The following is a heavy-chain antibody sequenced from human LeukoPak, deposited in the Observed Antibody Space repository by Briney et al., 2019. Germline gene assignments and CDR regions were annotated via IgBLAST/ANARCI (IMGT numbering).Heavy chain of an antibody. CDR3: VRHSGTYFDY. D-gene: IGHD1-26*01. CDR2: IKRDGSET. CDR1: GFTFSDFY. V-gene: IGHV3-7*01. J-gene: IGHJ4*02. Sequence: GSLRLSCAASGFTFSDFYMSWIRQAPGKGLEWVANIKRDGSETYYVDSVKGRFTISRDNAKNLLSLQMNSLRAEDTAVYYCVRHSGTYFDYWGQGTLVTVSS.